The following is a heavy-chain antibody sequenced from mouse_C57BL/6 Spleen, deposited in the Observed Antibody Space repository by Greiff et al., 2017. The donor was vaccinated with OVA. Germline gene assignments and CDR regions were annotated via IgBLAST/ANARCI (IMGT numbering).Heavy chain of an antibody. J-gene: IGHJ2*01. V-gene: IGHV1-31*01. Sequence: VQLQQSGPELVKPGASVKISCKASGYSFTGYYMHWVKQSPGNILDWIGYIYPYHGVSSYNQNLKGKATLTVDKSSRTAYMELRSLTSEYSAVYYCAPGAWYLDYWGQGTTLTFSS. CDR2: IYPYHGVS. CDR1: GYSFTGYY. CDR3: APGAWYLDY.